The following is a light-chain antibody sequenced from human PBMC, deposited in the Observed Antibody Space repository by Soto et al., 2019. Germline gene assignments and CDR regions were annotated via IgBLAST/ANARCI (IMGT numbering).Light chain of an antibody. Sequence: DIQMTQSPSSLSASVGDRVTITCRASQSISSYLNWYQQKPGKAPKLLIYAASSLQSGVPSSFSGSGSGTEFTLTISSLQPEDFATYYCQQSYSTPRAFGQGTKVEIK. J-gene: IGKJ1*01. CDR3: QQSYSTPRA. CDR2: AAS. V-gene: IGKV1-39*01. CDR1: QSISSY.